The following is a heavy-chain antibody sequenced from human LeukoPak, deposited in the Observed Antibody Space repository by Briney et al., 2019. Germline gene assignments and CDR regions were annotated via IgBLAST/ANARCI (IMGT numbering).Heavy chain of an antibody. CDR3: AKRNTMVRGGPCFDY. Sequence: GGSLRLSCAASGFIFSSYAMNWVRQAPGKGLEWVSIIFGNGDTTYYADSVKGRFTVSRDNSKDTLYLQMNDLRPDDTAIYYCAKRNTMVRGGPCFDYWGQGLLVTVSS. CDR1: GFIFSSYA. CDR2: IFGNGDTT. D-gene: IGHD3-10*01. V-gene: IGHV3-23*01. J-gene: IGHJ4*02.